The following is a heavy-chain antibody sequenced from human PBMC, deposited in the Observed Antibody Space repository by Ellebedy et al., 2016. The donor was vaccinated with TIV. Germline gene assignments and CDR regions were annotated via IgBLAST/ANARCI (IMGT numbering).Heavy chain of an antibody. CDR3: ARDGETHCRGGTCHQLAY. V-gene: IGHV3-30*03. CDR2: VTYDGTNK. CDR1: GFSFSSYV. Sequence: GESLKISXAASGFSFSSYVMSWVRQAPGKGLEWVALVTYDGTNKYYVDSVKGRFAISRDNSKNTLYVEMNSLRPEDTAVYYCARDGETHCRGGTCHQLAYWGQGTLVTVSS. D-gene: IGHD2-15*01. J-gene: IGHJ4*02.